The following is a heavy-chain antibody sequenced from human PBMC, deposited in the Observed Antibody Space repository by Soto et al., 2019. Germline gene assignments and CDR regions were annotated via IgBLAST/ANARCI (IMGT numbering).Heavy chain of an antibody. V-gene: IGHV3-30-3*01. CDR3: ARERDWNRVYFDY. D-gene: IGHD1-1*01. CDR1: GFTFSSYA. J-gene: IGHJ4*02. Sequence: GGSLRLSCAASGFTFSSYAMHWVRQAPGKGLEWVAVISYDGSNKYYADSVKGRFTISRDNSKNTLYLQMNSLRAEDTAVYYCARERDWNRVYFDYWGQGTLVTVSS. CDR2: ISYDGSNK.